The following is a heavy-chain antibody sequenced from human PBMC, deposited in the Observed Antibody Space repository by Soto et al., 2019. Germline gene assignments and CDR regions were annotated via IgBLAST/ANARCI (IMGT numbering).Heavy chain of an antibody. J-gene: IGHJ4*02. CDR1: GFRFTNHW. CDR3: ARGFYDFWSGYYPFYY. D-gene: IGHD3-3*01. CDR2: VNEDGSRT. V-gene: IGHV3-7*02. Sequence: PGGSLRLSCAASGFRFTNHWMSWVRQAPGRGLQWVANVNEDGSRTTYADSVKGRFTISKDNAKNTLYLQMNSLGADDAAVYYCARGFYDFWSGYYPFYYWGQGTLVTVSS.